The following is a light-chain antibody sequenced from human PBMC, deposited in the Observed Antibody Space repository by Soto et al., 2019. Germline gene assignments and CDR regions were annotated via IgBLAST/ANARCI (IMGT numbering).Light chain of an antibody. CDR1: QSISSF. Sequence: DIQMTQSPSSLSASVGDRVTITCRASQSISSFLNWYQQKPGEAPKLLIYAATSLHSGVPSRFSGSGSATDFTLTISSLQPEDFATYYCQQTYTTPRTFGQATTVEI. CDR3: QQTYTTPRT. CDR2: AAT. V-gene: IGKV1-39*01. J-gene: IGKJ1*01.